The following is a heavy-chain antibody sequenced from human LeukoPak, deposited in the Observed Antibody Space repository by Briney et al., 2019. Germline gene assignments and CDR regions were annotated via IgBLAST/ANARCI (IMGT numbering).Heavy chain of an antibody. V-gene: IGHV3-21*04. CDR2: ITSSGSYI. D-gene: IGHD5-12*01. Sequence: GGSLRLSCAASGFTFSTYNMNWVRQAPGQGLEWVSSITSSGSYISYGDSVKGRFTISRDNAKNSLYLQMNSLRAEDTAVYYCAKGGGYGGFDYWGQGTLVTVSS. CDR1: GFTFSTYN. J-gene: IGHJ4*02. CDR3: AKGGGYGGFDY.